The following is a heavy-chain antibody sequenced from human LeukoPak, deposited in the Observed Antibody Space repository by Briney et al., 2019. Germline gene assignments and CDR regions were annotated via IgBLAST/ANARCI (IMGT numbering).Heavy chain of an antibody. CDR2: IRSDGNNK. CDR1: GFTFSSYG. D-gene: IGHD2-15*01. J-gene: IGHJ5*02. Sequence: GGSLRLSCAASGFTFSSYGMRWVRQAPGKGLEWVAFIRSDGNNKYYVDSVKGRFTISRDNSKNTLYLQMNSLRAEDTAVYYCAKDRRSGGSLSSFDPWGQEALVTVSS. V-gene: IGHV3-30*02. CDR3: AKDRRSGGSLSSFDP.